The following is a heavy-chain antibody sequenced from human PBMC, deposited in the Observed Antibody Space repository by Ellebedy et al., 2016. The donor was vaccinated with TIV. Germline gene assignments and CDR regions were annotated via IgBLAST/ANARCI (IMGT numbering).Heavy chain of an antibody. CDR2: ISYDGSNK. D-gene: IGHD6-19*01. CDR3: ARDRSGWYGVDY. J-gene: IGHJ4*02. V-gene: IGHV3-30*03. CDR1: GFTFSSYG. Sequence: GGSLRLXXAASGFTFSSYGMHWVRQAPGKGLEWVAVISYDGSNKYYADSVKGRFTISRDNSKNTLYLQMNSLRAEDTAVYYCARDRSGWYGVDYWGQGTLVTVSS.